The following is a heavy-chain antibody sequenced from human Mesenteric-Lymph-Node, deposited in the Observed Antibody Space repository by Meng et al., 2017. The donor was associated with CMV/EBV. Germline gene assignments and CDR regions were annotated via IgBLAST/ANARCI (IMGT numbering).Heavy chain of an antibody. CDR1: GFTFSTSE. V-gene: IGHV3-48*03. J-gene: IGHJ4*02. CDR2: ISSSGSVI. D-gene: IGHD4-23*01. Sequence: GESLKISCAASGFTFSTSEMNWVRQPPGKGLEWVSYISSSGSVIYYTDSVRGRFTISRDNAKSSLYLQMDSLRVEDTAVYYCVRDPYTVVHSGYFDYWGQGMLVTVS. CDR3: VRDPYTVVHSGYFDY.